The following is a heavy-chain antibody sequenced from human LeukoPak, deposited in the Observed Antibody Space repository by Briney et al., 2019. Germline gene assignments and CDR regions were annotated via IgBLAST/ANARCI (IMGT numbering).Heavy chain of an antibody. CDR1: GFTFSSYS. Sequence: PGGPLRLSCAASGFTFSSYSMNWVRQAPGKGLEWVSYISSSSSTIYYADSVKGRFTISRDNAKNSLYLQMNSLRAEDTAVYYCARGTGGSCSDFNYWAQGTLVTVSS. CDR2: ISSSSSTI. CDR3: ARGTGGSCSDFNY. V-gene: IGHV3-48*01. D-gene: IGHD2-15*01. J-gene: IGHJ4*02.